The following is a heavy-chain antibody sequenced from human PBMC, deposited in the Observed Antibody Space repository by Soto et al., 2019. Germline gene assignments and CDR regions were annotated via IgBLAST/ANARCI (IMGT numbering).Heavy chain of an antibody. CDR3: ARNESSNIYGMDV. CDR1: GFTFRSYS. CDR2: IRSSSFSI. D-gene: IGHD6-6*01. J-gene: IGHJ6*02. V-gene: IGHV3-21*01. Sequence: GGSLRLSCAASGFTFRSYSMNWVRQAPGKGLEWVSSIRSSSFSINYADSVKGRFSISRDNAQNSLHLQMNNLRAEDTAVYYCARNESSNIYGMDVWGQGTTVTVSS.